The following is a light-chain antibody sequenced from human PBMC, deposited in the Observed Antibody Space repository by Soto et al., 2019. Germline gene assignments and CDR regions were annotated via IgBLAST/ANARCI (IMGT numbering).Light chain of an antibody. CDR2: DVS. CDR3: QQYKNWPPIT. Sequence: EIVMTQSPATLSVSPGERATLSCRVSQSVSSNLAWYQQKPGQAPRLLIYDVSIRATGIPARFSGSGSGTEFTLTISSLQSEDFAVYYCQQYKNWPPITFGQGTRLEIK. J-gene: IGKJ5*01. CDR1: QSVSSN. V-gene: IGKV3-15*01.